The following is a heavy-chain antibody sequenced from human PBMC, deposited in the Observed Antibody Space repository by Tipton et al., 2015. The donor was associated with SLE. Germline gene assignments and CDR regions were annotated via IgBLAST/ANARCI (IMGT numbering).Heavy chain of an antibody. CDR3: ARDGDGSDY. V-gene: IGHV4-34*01. CDR1: GGSFGGFN. D-gene: IGHD6-25*01. Sequence: TLSLTCAVYGGSFGGFNWNWIRQPPGKGLEWIGEINRSGVTSYNPSLKSRVAVSLDTSKRQFLLRLTSVTAADTAIYYCARDGDGSDYWGQGTLVTVSS. J-gene: IGHJ4*02. CDR2: INRSGVT.